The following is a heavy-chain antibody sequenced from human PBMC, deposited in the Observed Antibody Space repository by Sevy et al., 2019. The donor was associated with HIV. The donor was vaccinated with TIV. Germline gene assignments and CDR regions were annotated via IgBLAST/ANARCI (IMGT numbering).Heavy chain of an antibody. CDR3: ARVGLARYFFDS. J-gene: IGHJ4*02. CDR2: IYSSGST. Sequence: SETLSLTCTVSGGSISRYYWSWIRQPPGKGLEWVGYIYSSGSTNYNPSLKSRVTISVDTSKNQFSLKLSSVTAADTAVYYCARVGLARYFFDSWGQGNLVTVSS. V-gene: IGHV4-59*13. CDR1: GGSISRYY.